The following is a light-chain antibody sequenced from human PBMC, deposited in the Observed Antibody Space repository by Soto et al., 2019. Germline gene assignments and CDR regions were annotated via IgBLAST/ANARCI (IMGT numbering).Light chain of an antibody. J-gene: IGLJ1*01. V-gene: IGLV1-44*01. CDR1: ISNIGTNS. CDR2: ADS. CDR3: AAWDDSLNGYV. Sequence: QSALTQPPSASGTPGQRVTISCSGDISNIGTNSVHWYQHLPGTAPKLVIYADSQRPSGVPDRFSGSKSGTSASLAISGLQSEDDADYYCAAWDDSLNGYVFGTGTKVTVL.